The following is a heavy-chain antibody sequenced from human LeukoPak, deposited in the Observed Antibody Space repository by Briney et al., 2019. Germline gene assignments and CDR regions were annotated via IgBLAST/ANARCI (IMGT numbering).Heavy chain of an antibody. CDR3: ARDSDKAMFKTVLDY. CDR2: ISGTTNYI. Sequence: GGSLRLSCAASEFSFNSYSMNWVRQAPGKGLEWVSSISGTTNYINYADSVKGRFTISRDNAKNSLFLQMNSLRAEDTAVYFCARDSDKAMFKTVLDYWGQGTLVTVSS. CDR1: EFSFNSYS. V-gene: IGHV3-21*01. D-gene: IGHD4-17*01. J-gene: IGHJ4*02.